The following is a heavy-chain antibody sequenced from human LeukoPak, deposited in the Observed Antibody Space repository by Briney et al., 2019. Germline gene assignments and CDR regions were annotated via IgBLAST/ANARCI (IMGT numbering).Heavy chain of an antibody. CDR3: ARGRVTVAGITFFDY. Sequence: SETLSLTCAVYGGSFSGYYWSWIRQPPGKGLEWIGEINHSGSTNYKPSLKSRVTISVDTSKNQFSLKLSSVTAADTAVYYCARGRVTVAGITFFDYWGQGTLVTVSS. CDR1: GGSFSGYY. J-gene: IGHJ4*02. D-gene: IGHD6-19*01. CDR2: INHSGST. V-gene: IGHV4-34*01.